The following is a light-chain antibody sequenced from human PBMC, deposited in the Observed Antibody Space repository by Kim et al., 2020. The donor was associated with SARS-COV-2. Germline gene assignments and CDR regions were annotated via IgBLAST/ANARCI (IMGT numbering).Light chain of an antibody. CDR1: QSIGSW. J-gene: IGKJ2*01. CDR2: DAS. CDR3: QQEKTYPPYT. Sequence: DIQMTQSPSTLSASVGDKVTITCRASQSIGSWLAWYQQKQGKAPKLLIYDASNLESGVPSRFSGRGSGTEFTLTISSLQPDDFATYYCQQEKTYPPYTLGQGTKLEI. V-gene: IGKV1-5*01.